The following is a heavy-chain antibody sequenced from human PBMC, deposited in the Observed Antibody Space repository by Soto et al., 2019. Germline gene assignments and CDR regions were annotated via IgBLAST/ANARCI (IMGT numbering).Heavy chain of an antibody. J-gene: IGHJ4*02. CDR3: AKDAVYNDGLWLMDH. D-gene: IGHD2-21*01. Sequence: EVQLLESGGGLVQPGGSLRLSCTASGLPHSSFAMMWVRQAPGKGLECVSGIYGSGRGIEYADSVKGRFTISRDNSKNTVYLQMTDRRADDTAVYYCAKDAVYNDGLWLMDHWGQGTQVTVSS. V-gene: IGHV3-23*05. CDR1: GLPHSSFA. CDR2: IYGSGRGI.